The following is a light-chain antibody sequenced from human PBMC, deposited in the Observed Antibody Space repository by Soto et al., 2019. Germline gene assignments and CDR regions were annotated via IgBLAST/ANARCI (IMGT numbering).Light chain of an antibody. CDR1: QSVNSN. CDR3: QQYNNWPT. J-gene: IGKJ1*01. Sequence: EIVMTQSPATLSVSPGERATLSCRASQSVNSNLAWYQQKPGQAPRLLIYGASTRATGVPARFSGRGSGTEFILTVSSLQSEDFAVYFSQQYNNWPTFGKGTKVEIK. CDR2: GAS. V-gene: IGKV3-15*01.